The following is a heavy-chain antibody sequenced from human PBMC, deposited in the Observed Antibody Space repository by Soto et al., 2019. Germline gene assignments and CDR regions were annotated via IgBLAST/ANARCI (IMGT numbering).Heavy chain of an antibody. D-gene: IGHD3-22*01. CDR3: ARAPKYYYDSSGYFS. CDR1: GCTFTSYG. V-gene: IGHV1-18*01. Sequence: ASVKVSCKASGCTFTSYGISWVRQAPGQGLEWMGWISAYNGNTNYAQKLQGRVTMTTDTSTSTAYMELRSLRSDDTAVYYCARAPKYYYDSSGYFSWGQGTLVTVSS. J-gene: IGHJ5*02. CDR2: ISAYNGNT.